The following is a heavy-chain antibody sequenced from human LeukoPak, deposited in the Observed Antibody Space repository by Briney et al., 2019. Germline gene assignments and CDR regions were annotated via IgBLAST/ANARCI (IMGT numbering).Heavy chain of an antibody. CDR2: ISGSGGST. D-gene: IGHD6-25*01. Sequence: PGGSLRLSCVASGFIFSSYAMSWVRQAPGKGLEWVSAISGSGGSTYYADSVKGRFTISRDNSKNTLYLQMNSMRAEDTAVYYCAKDLRPLDGFDDFDIWGQGTMVTVSS. J-gene: IGHJ3*02. CDR3: AKDLRPLDGFDDFDI. CDR1: GFIFSSYA. V-gene: IGHV3-23*01.